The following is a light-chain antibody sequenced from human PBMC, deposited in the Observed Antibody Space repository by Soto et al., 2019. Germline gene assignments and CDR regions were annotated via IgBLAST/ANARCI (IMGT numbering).Light chain of an antibody. J-gene: IGLJ3*02. CDR3: SSYAGSSTLV. Sequence: QSVLTQPASVSGSPGQSITISCTGTTNDVGSYNLVSWYQQHPGKAPKVMIYEGSKRPSGVSNRFSGSKSGNTASLTISGLQAEDEADYYCSSYAGSSTLVFGGGTQLTVL. CDR1: TNDVGSYNL. V-gene: IGLV2-23*01. CDR2: EGS.